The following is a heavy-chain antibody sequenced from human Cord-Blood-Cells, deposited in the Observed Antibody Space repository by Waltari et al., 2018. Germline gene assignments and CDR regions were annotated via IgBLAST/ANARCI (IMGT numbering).Heavy chain of an antibody. CDR1: GFTFSSYA. CDR2: ISYEGSNK. J-gene: IGHJ4*02. Sequence: QVQLVESGGGVVQPGRSLRLSCAASGFTFSSYAMHWVRQAPGKGVEGVQVISYEGSNKNDADPVKARFTVARDKSKNTLYLQMNSLRAEDTAVYYCARGAHEYSSSYYFDYWGQGTLVTVSS. CDR3: ARGAHEYSSSYYFDY. V-gene: IGHV3-30-3*01. D-gene: IGHD6-6*01.